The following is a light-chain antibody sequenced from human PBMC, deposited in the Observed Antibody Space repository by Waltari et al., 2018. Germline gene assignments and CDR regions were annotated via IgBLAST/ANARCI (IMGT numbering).Light chain of an antibody. Sequence: QSALTQPASVSGSPGQSITISCTGTSSDVGGYNYVSWYQQHPGKAPKLMIYEVSNRPSGVSNRFAGSKSGNTASRTISGLQAEDEADYYCSSYTSSSTFPFGFGTGTKVTVL. CDR1: SSDVGGYNY. V-gene: IGLV2-14*01. CDR3: SSYTSSSTFPFG. CDR2: EVS. J-gene: IGLJ1*01.